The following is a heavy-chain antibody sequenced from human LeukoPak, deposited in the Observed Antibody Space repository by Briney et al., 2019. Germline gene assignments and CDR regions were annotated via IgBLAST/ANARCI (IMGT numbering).Heavy chain of an antibody. V-gene: IGHV3-74*01. CDR2: INSDGSSA. CDR1: GFTFSSYW. D-gene: IGHD3-22*01. J-gene: IGHJ3*02. CDR3: ARDHTYYYDSSESAFDI. Sequence: PGGSLRLSCAASGFTFSSYWMHWVRQAPGQGLVWVSRINSDGSSASYADSVKGRFTISRDNAKNTLYLQMNSLRAEDTVVYYCARDHTYYYDSSESAFDIWGQGTMVTVSS.